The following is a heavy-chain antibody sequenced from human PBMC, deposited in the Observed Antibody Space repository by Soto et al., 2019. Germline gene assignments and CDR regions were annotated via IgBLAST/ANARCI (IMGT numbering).Heavy chain of an antibody. CDR3: AFRLTLATTTGDAFDL. J-gene: IGHJ3*01. CDR1: NGSIINYY. D-gene: IGHD4-17*01. V-gene: IGHV4-59*03. CDR2: VYYSVST. Sequence: QVQLQESGPGLVKPSETLSLTCTVSNGSIINYYWSWIRQPPGKGLEWFGFVYYSVSTNYNPYLKARVTMSVDMSRTQHSLNLISVTAADTAVYYCAFRLTLATTTGDAFDLWGQGTMVTVSS.